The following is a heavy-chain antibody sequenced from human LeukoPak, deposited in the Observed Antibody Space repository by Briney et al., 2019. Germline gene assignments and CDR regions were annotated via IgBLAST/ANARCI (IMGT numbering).Heavy chain of an antibody. CDR1: GFTFSSYG. J-gene: IGHJ6*02. Sequence: GGSLRLSCAASGFTFSSYGMHWVRQAPGKGLEWVAVISYDGSNKYCADSVKGRFTISRDNSKNTLYLQMNSLRAEDTAVYYCAKGGYCSSTSCYTSSLPYYYYGMDVWGLGTTVTVSS. CDR2: ISYDGSNK. CDR3: AKGGYCSSTSCYTSSLPYYYYGMDV. V-gene: IGHV3-30*18. D-gene: IGHD2-2*02.